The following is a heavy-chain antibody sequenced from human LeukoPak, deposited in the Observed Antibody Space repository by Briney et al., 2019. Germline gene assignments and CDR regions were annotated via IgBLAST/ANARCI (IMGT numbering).Heavy chain of an antibody. D-gene: IGHD2-15*01. CDR2: ISYSGDT. CDR1: GGSLSSRGYY. Sequence: SETLSLTCTVSGGSLSSRGYYWGWIRQPPGKGLEWFATISYSGDTYYNPSLKTQVTVPIDTSKNQFSLKLSSVTAADTAVYFCVSVHCSGNFCYGDSWGRGTLVIVSS. CDR3: VSVHCSGNFCYGDS. V-gene: IGHV4-39*01. J-gene: IGHJ4*02.